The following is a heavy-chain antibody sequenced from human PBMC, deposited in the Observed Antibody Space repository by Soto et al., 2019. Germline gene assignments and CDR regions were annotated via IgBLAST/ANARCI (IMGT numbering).Heavy chain of an antibody. V-gene: IGHV1-69*08. CDR3: ARDDGDYEGWFVP. Sequence: QVQLVQSGAEVKKPGSSVKLSCKASGGTFSSYTISWVRQAPGQGLEWMGRIIPILGIANYAQQFQGRVTITADRSTSTAYMELSSLGSEDTAVYYCARDDGDYEGWFVPWGQGTLVTVSS. CDR2: IIPILGIA. CDR1: GGTFSSYT. J-gene: IGHJ5*02. D-gene: IGHD4-17*01.